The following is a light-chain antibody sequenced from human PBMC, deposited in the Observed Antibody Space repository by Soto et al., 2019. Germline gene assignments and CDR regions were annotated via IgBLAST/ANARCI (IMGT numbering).Light chain of an antibody. Sequence: EIVLTQSPGTLSLSPGERATLSCRASQSVSSSYLAWYQQKPGQAPRLLIYGASSRATGTPHRFSGSGSGTAFTLTISRLEPEDFAVYYCQQYGSSPGTFGQGTKVEIK. J-gene: IGKJ1*01. V-gene: IGKV3-20*01. CDR2: GAS. CDR3: QQYGSSPGT. CDR1: QSVSSSY.